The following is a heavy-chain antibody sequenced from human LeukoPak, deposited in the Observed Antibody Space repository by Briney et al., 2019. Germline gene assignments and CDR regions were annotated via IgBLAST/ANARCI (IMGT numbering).Heavy chain of an antibody. D-gene: IGHD3-3*01. Sequence: KISCKASGFTFTSSAVQWVRQARGQRLEWIGWIVVGSGNTNYAQKFQERVTITRDMSTSTAYMELSSLRSEDTAVYYCAAAPYYDFWSGYFGYYYGMDVWGQGTTVTVSS. J-gene: IGHJ6*02. CDR1: GFTFTSSA. CDR3: AAAPYYDFWSGYFGYYYGMDV. CDR2: IVVGSGNT. V-gene: IGHV1-58*01.